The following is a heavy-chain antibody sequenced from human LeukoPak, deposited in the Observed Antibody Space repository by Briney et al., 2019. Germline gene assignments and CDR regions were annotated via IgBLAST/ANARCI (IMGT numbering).Heavy chain of an antibody. CDR2: ISSSSSYI. V-gene: IGHV3-21*01. CDR3: VSAGLDGYSSSWPFDY. D-gene: IGHD6-13*01. Sequence: PGGSLRLSCAASGFTFSSYSMNWVRQAPGKGLEWVSSISSSSSYIYYADSVKGRFTISRDNAKNSLYLQMNSLRAEDTAVYYCVSAGLDGYSSSWPFDYWGQGTLVTVSS. J-gene: IGHJ4*02. CDR1: GFTFSSYS.